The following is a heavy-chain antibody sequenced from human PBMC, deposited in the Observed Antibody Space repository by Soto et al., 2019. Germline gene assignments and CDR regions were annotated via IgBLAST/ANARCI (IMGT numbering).Heavy chain of an antibody. Sequence: EEQLVETGGGVIQRGGSLRLSCNASGFTVSSTYMSWVRQAPGMGLEWVAVIESGGSTHYADSVKGRFTISRDNSKKTLFLQMSSLRAEDTAVYYCAKDGYDSSGDLYYFDYWGQGTLVTVSS. V-gene: IGHV3-53*02. CDR1: GFTVSSTY. CDR3: AKDGYDSSGDLYYFDY. J-gene: IGHJ4*02. CDR2: IESGGST. D-gene: IGHD3-22*01.